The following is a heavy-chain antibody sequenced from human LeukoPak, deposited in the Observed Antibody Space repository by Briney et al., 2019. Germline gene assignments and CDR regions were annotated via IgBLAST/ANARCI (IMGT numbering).Heavy chain of an antibody. J-gene: IGHJ4*02. Sequence: GGSLRLSCAASGFTVSSNYMSWVRQAPGKGLEWVSVIYSGGSTYYADSVKGRFTISRDNSKNTLYLQMNSLRAEDTAVYYWARAPGGGSAKAPPLDYWGQGTLVTVSS. D-gene: IGHD3-10*01. CDR3: ARAPGGGSAKAPPLDY. V-gene: IGHV3-53*01. CDR2: IYSGGST. CDR1: GFTVSSNY.